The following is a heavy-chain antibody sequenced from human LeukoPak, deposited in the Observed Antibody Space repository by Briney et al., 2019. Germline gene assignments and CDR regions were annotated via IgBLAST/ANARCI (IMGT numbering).Heavy chain of an antibody. D-gene: IGHD3-10*01. V-gene: IGHV4-34*01. J-gene: IGHJ4*02. Sequence: SETLSLTCAVYGGSFSGYYWSWIRQPPGEGLEWIGEINHSGSTNYNPSLKSRVTISVDTSKNQFSLKLSSVTAADTAVYYCARGFGPRYYYGSATDYWGQGTLVTVSS. CDR2: INHSGST. CDR3: ARGFGPRYYYGSATDY. CDR1: GGSFSGYY.